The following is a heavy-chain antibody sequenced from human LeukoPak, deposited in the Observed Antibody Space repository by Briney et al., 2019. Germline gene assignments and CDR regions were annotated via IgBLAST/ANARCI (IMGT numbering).Heavy chain of an antibody. V-gene: IGHV4-59*01. J-gene: IGHJ4*02. CDR1: GGSISSYD. CDR3: ARNGQMATIQFDY. D-gene: IGHD5-24*01. CDR2: IYYSGST. Sequence: PSETLSLTCTVSGGSISSYDWSWIRQPPGKGLEWIGYIYYSGSTNYNPSLKSRVTISVDTSKNQFSLKLSSVTAADTAVYYCARNGQMATIQFDYWGQGTLVTVSS.